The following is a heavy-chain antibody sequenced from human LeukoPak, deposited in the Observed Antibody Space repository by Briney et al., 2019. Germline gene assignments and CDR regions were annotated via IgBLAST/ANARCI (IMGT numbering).Heavy chain of an antibody. CDR1: GFTLSSYA. V-gene: IGHV3-23*01. Sequence: GGSLRLSCAASGFTLSSYAMSWVRQAPGKGLEWVSAISGSGGSTYYADSVKGRFTISRGNSKNTLYLQMNSLRAEDTAVYYCAKEPMISFGGVIYYWGQGTLVTVSS. D-gene: IGHD3-16*02. CDR3: AKEPMISFGGVIYY. CDR2: ISGSGGST. J-gene: IGHJ4*02.